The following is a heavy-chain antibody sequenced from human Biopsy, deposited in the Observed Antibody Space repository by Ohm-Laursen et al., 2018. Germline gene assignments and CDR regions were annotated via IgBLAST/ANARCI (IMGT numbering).Heavy chain of an antibody. D-gene: IGHD3-9*01. CDR3: ARVPAYPSIDGYYGLDL. J-gene: IGHJ6*02. V-gene: IGHV1-2*02. CDR1: GHTFAGYY. CDR2: INPNSGNA. Sequence: ASSVKVSCKASGHTFAGYYLHWVRQAPGHGLEWMGWINPNSGNANYAQSFQGRLTVTRDTSISTAYMELTSLTFDDTAIYYCARVPAYPSIDGYYGLDLWGQGTTVIVSS.